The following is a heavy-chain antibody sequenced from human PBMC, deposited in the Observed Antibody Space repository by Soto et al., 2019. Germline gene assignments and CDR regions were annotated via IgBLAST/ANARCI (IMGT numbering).Heavy chain of an antibody. CDR3: ARDLRAGDGSCYLDY. CDR2: MSYDGSNE. V-gene: IGHV3-30-3*01. Sequence: QVQLVESGGGVVQPGRSLRLSCAASGFSFSSYAIHWVRQAPGKGLEWVAVMSYDGSNEYYADSVKGRFTISRDISKNTLYLQMNSLRVEDTAVYYCARDLRAGDGSCYLDYWGQGTLVTVSS. J-gene: IGHJ4*02. D-gene: IGHD2-15*01. CDR1: GFSFSSYA.